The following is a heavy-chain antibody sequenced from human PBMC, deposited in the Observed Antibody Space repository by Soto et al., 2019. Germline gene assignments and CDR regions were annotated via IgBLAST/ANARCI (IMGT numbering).Heavy chain of an antibody. CDR1: GFSLSTSGVG. V-gene: IGHV2-5*02. CDR3: VHQDWNNNNSYFDL. D-gene: IGHD1-1*01. J-gene: IGHJ2*01. Sequence: QITVKESGPKLVKPSQTLTLTCAFSGFSLSTSGVGVGWVRQPPGKAPEWLALSYWDDDKRYRPSLKSRLSITKDTSKDQVVFTMTNMDPVNTATYCRVHQDWNNNNSYFDLWGRGTLVTVSS. CDR2: SYWDDDK.